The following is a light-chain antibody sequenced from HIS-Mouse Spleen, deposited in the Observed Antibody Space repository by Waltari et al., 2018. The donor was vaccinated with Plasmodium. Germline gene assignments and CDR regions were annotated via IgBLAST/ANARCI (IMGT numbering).Light chain of an antibody. J-gene: IGLJ2*01. V-gene: IGLV2-14*03. CDR3: SSYTSSSTVV. Sequence: QSALTQPASVSGSPGQSIPISCTRPSSDVGGYNYVSWYQQHPGKAPKLMIYDVSNRPSGVSNRFSGSKSGNTASLTISGLQAEDEADYYCSSYTSSSTVVFGGGTKLTVL. CDR2: DVS. CDR1: SSDVGGYNY.